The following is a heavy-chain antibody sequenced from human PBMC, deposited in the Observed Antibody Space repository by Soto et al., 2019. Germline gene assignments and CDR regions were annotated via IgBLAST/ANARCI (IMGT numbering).Heavy chain of an antibody. CDR3: ARGDITAQVLKYYGTDV. CDR1: GFTFSVYW. CDR2: MKTYASIA. V-gene: IGHV3-74*01. D-gene: IGHD6-6*01. J-gene: IGHJ6*04. Sequence: PWGSLRLSCAASGFTFSVYWMHWVRQAPGKGLVWVSRMKTYASIATYADSVKGRFTISRDNTKNTLYLQMDSLRPEDTAVYFCARGDITAQVLKYYGTDVWGEGTTVIVSP.